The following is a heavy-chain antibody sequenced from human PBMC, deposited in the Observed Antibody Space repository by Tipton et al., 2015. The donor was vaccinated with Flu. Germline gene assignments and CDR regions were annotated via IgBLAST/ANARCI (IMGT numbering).Heavy chain of an antibody. CDR2: IYHSGST. V-gene: IGHV4-38-2*01. Sequence: TLSLTCAVSGYSISSGYYWGWSRQPPGKGLEWIGSIYHSGSTYYNPSLKSRVTISVDTSKNQFPRKLSSVTAADTAEYYCARQLSVGATSGFDYWGQGTLVTVSS. D-gene: IGHD1-26*01. J-gene: IGHJ4*02. CDR3: ARQLSVGATSGFDY. CDR1: GYSISSGYY.